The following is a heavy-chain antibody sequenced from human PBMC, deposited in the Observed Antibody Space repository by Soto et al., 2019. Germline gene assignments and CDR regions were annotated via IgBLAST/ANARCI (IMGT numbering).Heavy chain of an antibody. D-gene: IGHD3-10*01. CDR3: AKDVWFGELYHGMDV. CDR1: GITFSSYA. CDR2: ISGSGGST. J-gene: IGHJ6*02. Sequence: GGSLRLSCAASGITFSSYAMSWVRQAPGKGLEWVSSISGSGGSTYYADSVKGRFTISRDNPKNTLYLQMNSLRAEDTAVYYCAKDVWFGELYHGMDVWGQGTTVTVSS. V-gene: IGHV3-23*01.